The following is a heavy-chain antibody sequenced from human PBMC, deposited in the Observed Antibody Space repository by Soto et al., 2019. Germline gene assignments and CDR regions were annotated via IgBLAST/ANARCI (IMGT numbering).Heavy chain of an antibody. CDR1: GGTFNSYA. CDR2: IIPIFGTA. Sequence: GASVKVSCKASGGTFNSYAISWVRQAPGQGLEWMGGIIPIFGTANYAQKFQGRVTITADESTSTAYMELSSLRSEDTAVYYCAREPPFNDFGELFYNWFDPWGQGTLVTVSS. V-gene: IGHV1-69*13. J-gene: IGHJ5*02. CDR3: AREPPFNDFGELFYNWFDP. D-gene: IGHD3-10*01.